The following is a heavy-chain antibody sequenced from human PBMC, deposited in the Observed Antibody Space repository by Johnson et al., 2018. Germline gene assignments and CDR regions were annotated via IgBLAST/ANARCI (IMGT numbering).Heavy chain of an antibody. CDR2: IYYSGST. J-gene: IGHJ3*02. CDR3: AREGIGGAFDI. CDR1: GGSISSGDYY. D-gene: IGHD2-15*01. V-gene: IGHV4-31*03. Sequence: QVQLQESGPGLVKPSQTLSLTCTVSGGSISSGDYYWNWIRQHPGKGLEWIGYIYYSGSTYYNPSLKSRVAISVDTSKNQFSLKLSSVTAADTADYFCAREGIGGAFDIWGQGTMVTVSS.